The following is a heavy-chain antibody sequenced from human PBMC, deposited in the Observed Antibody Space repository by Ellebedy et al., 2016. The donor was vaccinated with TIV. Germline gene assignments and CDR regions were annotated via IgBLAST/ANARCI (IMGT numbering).Heavy chain of an antibody. V-gene: IGHV3-72*01. CDR2: IRNKATSYTT. CDR1: GFTFSDHY. J-gene: IGHJ1*01. D-gene: IGHD5-18*01. Sequence: GESLKISCAASGFTFSDHYMDWARQAPGKGLEWVGRIRNKATSYTTEYAASVRGRFTISRDDSENSLYLQMNSLRAEDTALYYCARGVDTALVEHFQHWGQGTLVTVSS. CDR3: ARGVDTALVEHFQH.